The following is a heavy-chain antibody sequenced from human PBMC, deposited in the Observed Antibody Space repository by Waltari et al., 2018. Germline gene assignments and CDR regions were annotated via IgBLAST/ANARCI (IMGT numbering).Heavy chain of an antibody. CDR1: GFPFSNYV. D-gene: IGHD3-3*01. V-gene: IGHV3-21*02. Sequence: EVQLVESGGGLVKPGGSLRLSCATSGFPFSNYVMNWLRQAPGKGLEWVASMTSTSGYRYYLDSVKGRFTISRDNAKDSLYLQMNSLRVEDTAVYYCAREADYWSGTYYYYYMDVWGKGTTVTVSS. CDR2: MTSTSGYR. CDR3: AREADYWSGTYYYYYMDV. J-gene: IGHJ6*03.